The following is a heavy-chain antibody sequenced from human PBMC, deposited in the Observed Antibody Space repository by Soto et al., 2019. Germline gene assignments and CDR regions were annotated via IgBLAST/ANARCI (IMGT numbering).Heavy chain of an antibody. CDR3: ARDRIRTSRAGIDY. J-gene: IGHJ4*02. CDR2: IWYDGSNK. V-gene: IGHV3-33*01. D-gene: IGHD6-13*01. CDR1: GFTFSSYG. Sequence: GGSLRLSCAASGFTFSSYGMHWVRQAPGKGLEWVAVIWYDGSNKYYADSVKGRFTISRDNSKNTLYLQMNSLRAEDTAVYYCARDRIRTSRAGIDYWGQGTLVTVSS.